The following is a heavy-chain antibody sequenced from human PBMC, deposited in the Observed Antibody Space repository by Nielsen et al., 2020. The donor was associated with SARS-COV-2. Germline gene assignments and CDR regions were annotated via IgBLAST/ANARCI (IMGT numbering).Heavy chain of an antibody. CDR3: ARNRGEIDY. CDR1: GGSFSGYY. CDR2: INHSGST. J-gene: IGHJ4*01. D-gene: IGHD3-16*01. V-gene: IGHV4-34*01. Sequence: GSLRLSCAVYGGSFSGYYWSWIRQPPGKGLEWIGEINHSGSTNYNPSLKSRVTISVDTSKNQFSLKLSSVTAADTAVYYCARNRGEIDYWGQGTLVTVSS.